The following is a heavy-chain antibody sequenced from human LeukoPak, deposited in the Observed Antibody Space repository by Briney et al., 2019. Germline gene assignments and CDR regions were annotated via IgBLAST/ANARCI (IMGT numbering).Heavy chain of an antibody. D-gene: IGHD3-10*01. V-gene: IGHV3-7*03. CDR1: GFSFSAYW. CDR2: INEGGGLK. J-gene: IGHJ5*02. Sequence: GGSLRLSCAASGFSFSAYWMTWVRQAPGKGLEWVANINEGGGLKYYVDSVKGRFIISRDNAKNTLYLQMNSLRAADTAVYYCARDPDGETNRNFMVRGVIRGFDPWGQGTLVTVSS. CDR3: ARDPDGETNRNFMVRGVIRGFDP.